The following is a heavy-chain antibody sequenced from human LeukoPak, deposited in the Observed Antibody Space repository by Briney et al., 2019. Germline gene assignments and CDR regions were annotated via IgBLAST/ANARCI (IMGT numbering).Heavy chain of an antibody. Sequence: GASVKVSCKASGGTFSSYAISWVRQAPGQGPEWMGWIAVYNGDTKFLQKFQGRVTLTTDASTNTAYMELRSLTSDDTAVYYCARQAGYSTGWYGGYYFDHWGQGTPVTVSA. CDR2: IAVYNGDT. D-gene: IGHD6-19*01. V-gene: IGHV1-18*01. CDR3: ARQAGYSTGWYGGYYFDH. CDR1: GGTFSSYA. J-gene: IGHJ4*02.